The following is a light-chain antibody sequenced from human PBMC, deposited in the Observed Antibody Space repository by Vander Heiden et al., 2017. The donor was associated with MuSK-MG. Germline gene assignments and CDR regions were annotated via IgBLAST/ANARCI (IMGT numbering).Light chain of an antibody. J-gene: IGLJ2*01. CDR1: SLRSYY. V-gene: IGLV3-19*01. Sequence: SSELTQDPAVSVALGQTVRLTCQGDSLRSYYANWYQQKPGQAPVVVIYGRDNRPSGIPNRFSGSSSGNTASFTITGAQAEEEADDDCSSRDSNGYHVGGVIGGGTKLNVL. CDR3: SSRDSNGYHVGGV. CDR2: GRD.